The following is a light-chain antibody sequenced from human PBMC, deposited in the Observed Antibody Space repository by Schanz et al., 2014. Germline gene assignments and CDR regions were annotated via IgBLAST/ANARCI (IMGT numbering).Light chain of an antibody. CDR2: EGS. CDR3: CSYAGSPYV. Sequence: QSALTQPASVSGSPGQSITISCTGTSGDVGSYNLVSWYQQHPGKAPKLMIYEGSKRPSGVSNRFSGSKSGNTASLTISGLQAEDDADYYCCSYAGSPYVFGSGTKLTVL. CDR1: SGDVGSYNL. V-gene: IGLV2-23*01. J-gene: IGLJ1*01.